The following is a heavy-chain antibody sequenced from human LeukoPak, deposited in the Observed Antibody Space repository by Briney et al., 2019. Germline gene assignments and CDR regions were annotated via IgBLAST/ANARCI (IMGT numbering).Heavy chain of an antibody. J-gene: IGHJ4*02. V-gene: IGHV1-2*02. CDR2: INPNSGGT. CDR1: GYTFTGYY. Sequence: ASVKVSCKASGYTFTGYYMHWVRQAPGQGLEWMGWINPNSGGTNYAQKLQGRVTMTRDTSISTAYMELSRLRSDDTAVYYCARAPSYCSSTSCYFLSFDYWGQGTLVTVSS. D-gene: IGHD2-2*01. CDR3: ARAPSYCSSTSCYFLSFDY.